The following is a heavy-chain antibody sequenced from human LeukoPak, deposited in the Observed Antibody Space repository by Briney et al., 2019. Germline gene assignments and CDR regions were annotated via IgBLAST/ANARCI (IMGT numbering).Heavy chain of an antibody. CDR3: VIGVGWQPDY. CDR2: IYKIGTT. V-gene: IGHV4-59*02. Sequence: ADTLSLLCTVFRDSVTGYYLNWVRQPPGKGLAWIGHIYKIGTTNYNPSLKSRLTISADTSKNQFSLKLRSVTAADTAVYYCVIGVGWQPDYWGQGALVTVSS. J-gene: IGHJ4*02. D-gene: IGHD2-15*01. CDR1: RDSVTGYY.